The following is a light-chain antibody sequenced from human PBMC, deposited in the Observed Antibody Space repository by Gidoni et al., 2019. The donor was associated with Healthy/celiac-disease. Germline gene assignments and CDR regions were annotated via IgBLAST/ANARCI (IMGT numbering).Light chain of an antibody. V-gene: IGKV3-11*01. Sequence: EIVLTQSPATLSLSPGERATLSCRASKSVSSYLAWYQQKPGQAPRLLIYDASNRATGIPARFSGSGSWTDFTLTISSLEPEDFAVYYCQQRSNWLYTFGQGTKLEIK. CDR1: KSVSSY. CDR2: DAS. CDR3: QQRSNWLYT. J-gene: IGKJ2*01.